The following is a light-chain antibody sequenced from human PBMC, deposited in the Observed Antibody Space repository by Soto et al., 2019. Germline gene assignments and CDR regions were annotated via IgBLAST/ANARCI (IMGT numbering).Light chain of an antibody. Sequence: AIRMTQSPSSLSASTGDRVTITCRASQGISSYLAWYRQKPGKAPKLLIYAASTLQSGVPSRFSGSGSGTDFTLTISCLQSEDFATYYCQQYYSYPRTFGGGTKVEIK. V-gene: IGKV1-8*01. CDR1: QGISSY. J-gene: IGKJ4*01. CDR3: QQYYSYPRT. CDR2: AAS.